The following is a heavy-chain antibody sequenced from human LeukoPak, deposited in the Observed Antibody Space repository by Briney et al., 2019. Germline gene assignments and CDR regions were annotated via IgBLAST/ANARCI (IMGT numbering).Heavy chain of an antibody. D-gene: IGHD2-2*01. CDR1: GGTFINYA. CDR2: IIPIFGTA. J-gene: IGHJ3*02. V-gene: IGHV1-69*13. Sequence: AVKVSCKASGGTFINYAISWVRQAPGQGGEGMGGIIPIFGTATYAQKFQGRVTITADESTSTAYMELSSLRSEDTAVYYCATRQGIVVVPAATGAFDIRGQGTMVTVSS. CDR3: ATRQGIVVVPAATGAFDI.